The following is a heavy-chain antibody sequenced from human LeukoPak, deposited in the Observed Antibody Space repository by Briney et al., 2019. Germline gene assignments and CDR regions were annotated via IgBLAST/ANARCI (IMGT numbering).Heavy chain of an antibody. J-gene: IGHJ6*02. D-gene: IGHD3-3*01. CDR2: MNPNSGNT. CDR1: GYTFTSYD. CDR3: ARDPYYDFWSGYYQDYGMDV. V-gene: IGHV1-8*01. Sequence: ASVKVSCKASGYTFTSYDINWVRQATGQGLEWMGWMNPNSGNTGYAQKFQGRVTMTRNTSISTAYMELSSLRSEDTAVYYCARDPYYDFWSGYYQDYGMDVWGQGTTVTVSS.